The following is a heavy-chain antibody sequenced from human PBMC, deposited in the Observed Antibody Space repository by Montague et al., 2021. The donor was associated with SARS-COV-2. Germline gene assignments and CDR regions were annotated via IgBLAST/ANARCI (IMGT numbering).Heavy chain of an antibody. CDR2: ISTSAYTT. J-gene: IGHJ3*02. Sequence: SLRLSCAASGFTFGNYDMNWVRQAPGKGPEWISYISTSAYTTSYAGSVKGRFTISRDNGKNSLYLQVNSLRVEDTAVCYCTRDYRSIVGDGLDIWGQGTKVTVSS. CDR3: TRDYRSIVGDGLDI. D-gene: IGHD3-16*02. V-gene: IGHV3-48*03. CDR1: GFTFGNYD.